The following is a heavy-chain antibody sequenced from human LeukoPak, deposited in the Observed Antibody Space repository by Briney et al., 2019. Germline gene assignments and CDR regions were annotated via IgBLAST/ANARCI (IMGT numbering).Heavy chain of an antibody. D-gene: IGHD6-13*01. CDR2: ISTDGRST. Sequence: GGSLRLSCAASGLTFSNNWMHWVRQAPGKGLMWISRISTDGRSTSYADSVKGRFTISRDNAKNTLYLQMKGLRAEDTAVYYCASEAYGSGWYPFDYWGQGTLVTVSS. CDR1: GLTFSNNW. CDR3: ASEAYGSGWYPFDY. V-gene: IGHV3-74*01. J-gene: IGHJ4*02.